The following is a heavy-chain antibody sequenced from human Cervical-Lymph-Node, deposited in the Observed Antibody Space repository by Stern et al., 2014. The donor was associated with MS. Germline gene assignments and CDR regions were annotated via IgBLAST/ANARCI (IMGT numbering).Heavy chain of an antibody. CDR3: ASGTRSSWYFDF. Sequence: QVQLGQSGAEVKKPGSSMKVSCKASGGTFSSDAIGWVRKAPGQGLAWMGGIIPIFETANYAQKFQGRVTMTADQSTKTAYLELSSLTSGDTAMYFCASGTRSSWYFDFWGQGTLVTVST. CDR1: GGTFSSDA. V-gene: IGHV1-69*01. D-gene: IGHD6-13*01. CDR2: IIPIFETA. J-gene: IGHJ4*02.